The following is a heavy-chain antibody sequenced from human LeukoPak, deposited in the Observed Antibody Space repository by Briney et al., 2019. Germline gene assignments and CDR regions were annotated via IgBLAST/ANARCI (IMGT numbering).Heavy chain of an antibody. CDR1: ADSISDYY. D-gene: IGHD5-12*01. Sequence: SETLSLTCTVSADSISDYYWSWIRQPPGKGLEWIGYMSYSGSTNYNPSLKSRITMSLDTSKNQFSLKLSSVTAADTAVYYCARAYYDSFDGDYYYYYMDVWGKGTTVTVSS. CDR2: MSYSGST. J-gene: IGHJ6*03. V-gene: IGHV4-59*01. CDR3: ARAYYDSFDGDYYYYYMDV.